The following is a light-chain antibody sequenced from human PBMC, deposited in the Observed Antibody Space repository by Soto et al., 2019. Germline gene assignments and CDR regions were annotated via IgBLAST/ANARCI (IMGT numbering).Light chain of an antibody. Sequence: EIAMTQSPATLSVSPGEQATLSCRASQSISTELAWYQQIPGQPPRLLIYSASTRATGVPARFTGSGSGSEFTLTISGLQSEDFAIYYCQQGHNWPLTFGQGPRLEI. V-gene: IGKV3-15*01. CDR2: SAS. CDR1: QSISTE. J-gene: IGKJ2*01. CDR3: QQGHNWPLT.